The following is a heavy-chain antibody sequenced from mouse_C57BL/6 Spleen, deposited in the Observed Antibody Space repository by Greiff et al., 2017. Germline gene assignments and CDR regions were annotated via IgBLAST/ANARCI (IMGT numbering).Heavy chain of an antibody. V-gene: IGHV1-4*01. CDR2: INPSSGYT. CDR3: ARGKIYDYAWFAY. CDR1: GYTFTSYT. J-gene: IGHJ3*01. D-gene: IGHD2-4*01. Sequence: QVHVKQSGAELARPGASVKMSCKASGYTFTSYTMHWVKQRPGQGLEWIGYINPSSGYTKYNQKFKDKATLTADKSSSTAYMQLSSLTSEDSAVYYCARGKIYDYAWFAYWGQGTLVTVSA.